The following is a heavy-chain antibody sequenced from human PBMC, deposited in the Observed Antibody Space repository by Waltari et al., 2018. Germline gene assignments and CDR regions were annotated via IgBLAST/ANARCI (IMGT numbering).Heavy chain of an antibody. Sequence: VQLVQSGSELKNPGASVKVSCKASGYTLSDNALHWVRQAPGQGLEWMGWINTRSAKATYAQGFRGRGRFVFSLDTSVSTGYLQINRLKSEDTAEYFCARHSGSSLGDVLDIWGQGTVGTV. CDR3: ARHSGSSLGDVLDI. CDR1: GYTLSDNA. J-gene: IGHJ3*02. CDR2: INTRSAKA. D-gene: IGHD6-6*01. V-gene: IGHV7-4-1*02.